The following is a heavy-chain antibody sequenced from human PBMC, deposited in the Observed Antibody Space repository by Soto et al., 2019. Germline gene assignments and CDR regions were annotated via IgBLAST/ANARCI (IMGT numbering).Heavy chain of an antibody. CDR1: GGSINNYF. CDR2: IYYSGST. CDR3: ARQGGAVTPTAADAFDV. J-gene: IGHJ3*01. D-gene: IGHD3-16*01. V-gene: IGHV4-59*01. Sequence: SETLSLTCNVSGGSINNYFWNWIRQPPGKGLEWIGYIYYSGSTNYNPSLRGRVTISVDSSKKHFSLKLRSVTAADTAVYYCARQGGAVTPTAADAFDVWGLGTVVTVSS.